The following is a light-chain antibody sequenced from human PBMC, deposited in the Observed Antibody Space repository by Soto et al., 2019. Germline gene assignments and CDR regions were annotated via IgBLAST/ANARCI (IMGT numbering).Light chain of an antibody. J-gene: IGKJ3*01. CDR1: QTANSTF. CDR3: QQSGSLPTT. CDR2: GAS. Sequence: EIVLTQSPGTLSLSPGERATLSCRASQTANSTFLAWYQQRRAQAPRLLLYGASNRATGIPDRFSGSGSGTDFTLTISRLEPEDFTVYYCQQSGSLPTTFGPGTEV. V-gene: IGKV3-20*01.